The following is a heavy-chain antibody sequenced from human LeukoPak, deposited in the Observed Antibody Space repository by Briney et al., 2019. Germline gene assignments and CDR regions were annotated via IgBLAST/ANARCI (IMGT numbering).Heavy chain of an antibody. Sequence: SETLSLTCAVYGGSFSGYYWSWIRQPPGKGLEWIGEINHSGSTNYNPSLKSRVTISVDTSKNQFSLKLSSVTAADTAVYYCARGIEKQQLEEYFYDYWGQGILVTVSS. CDR1: GGSFSGYY. CDR3: ARGIEKQQLEEYFYDY. J-gene: IGHJ4*02. CDR2: INHSGST. D-gene: IGHD6-13*01. V-gene: IGHV4-34*01.